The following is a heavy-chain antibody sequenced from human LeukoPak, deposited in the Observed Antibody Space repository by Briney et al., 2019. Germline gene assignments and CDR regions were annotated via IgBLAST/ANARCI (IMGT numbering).Heavy chain of an antibody. CDR3: ARGDRTKGYGMDV. Sequence: ASVKVSCKASGYIFTSNDINWVRQAPGQGLEWMGWINPNSGGTNYAQKFQGRVTMTRDTSISTAYMELSRLRSDDTAVYYCARGDRTKGYGMDVWGQGTTVTVSS. CDR1: GYIFTSND. CDR2: INPNSGGT. J-gene: IGHJ6*02. D-gene: IGHD2-8*01. V-gene: IGHV1-2*02.